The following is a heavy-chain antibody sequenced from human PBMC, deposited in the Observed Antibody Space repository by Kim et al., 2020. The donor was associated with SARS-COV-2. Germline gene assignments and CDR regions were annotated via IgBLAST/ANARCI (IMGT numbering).Heavy chain of an antibody. V-gene: IGHV4-39*01. Sequence: TCYTPSLQSRVTISVDTSKNQFSLKVSSVTAADTAVYYCARQPEANWFDPWGQGTLVTVSS. CDR2: T. J-gene: IGHJ5*02. CDR3: ARQPEANWFDP.